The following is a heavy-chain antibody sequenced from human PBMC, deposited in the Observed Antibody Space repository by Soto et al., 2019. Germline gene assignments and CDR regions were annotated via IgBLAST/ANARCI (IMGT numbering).Heavy chain of an antibody. CDR2: IRSKAYGGTT. CDR3: TRVIGSGYWDYYYGMDV. J-gene: IGHJ6*02. D-gene: IGHD3-22*01. Sequence: GGSLRLSCTASGFTFGDYAMSWFRQAPGKGLEWVGFIRSKAYGGTTEYAASVKGRFTISRDDSKSIAYLQMNSLKTEDTAVYYCTRVIGSGYWDYYYGMDVWGQGTTVTVSS. CDR1: GFTFGDYA. V-gene: IGHV3-49*03.